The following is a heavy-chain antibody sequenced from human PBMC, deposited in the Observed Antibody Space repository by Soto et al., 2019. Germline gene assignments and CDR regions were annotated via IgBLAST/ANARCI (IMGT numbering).Heavy chain of an antibody. CDR3: AIPPGRIMITFGGVIADY. CDR2: ISGSGGST. V-gene: IGHV3-23*01. CDR1: GFTFSSYA. D-gene: IGHD3-16*02. J-gene: IGHJ4*02. Sequence: EVQLLESGGGLVQPGGSLRLSCAASGFTFSSYAMSWVRQAPGKGLEWVSAISGSGGSTYYADSVKGRFTISRDNSKNTLYLQMNSLRAEDTAVYYCAIPPGRIMITFGGVIADYWGQGTLVTVSS.